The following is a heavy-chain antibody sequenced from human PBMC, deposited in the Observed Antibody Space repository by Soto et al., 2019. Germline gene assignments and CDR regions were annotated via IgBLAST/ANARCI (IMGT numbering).Heavy chain of an antibody. D-gene: IGHD3-9*01. CDR3: AAAPHYYDIFTGYYSSYSGRDV. J-gene: IGHJ6*02. CDR2: IVVGSGNT. CDR1: GFTFTSSA. V-gene: IGHV1-58*01. Sequence: SVKVSCKASGFTFTSSAVQWVRQARGQRLEWIGWIVVGSGNTNYAQKFQERFTITRDMFTSTAYMELSSLRSEDTAVYYCAAAPHYYDIFTGYYSSYSGRDVWGQGTTVTVAS.